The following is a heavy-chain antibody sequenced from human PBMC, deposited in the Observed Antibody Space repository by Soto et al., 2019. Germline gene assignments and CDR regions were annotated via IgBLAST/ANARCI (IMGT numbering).Heavy chain of an antibody. D-gene: IGHD6-19*01. CDR2: ISRDGSNK. V-gene: IGHV3-30-3*01. CDR1: GFTFSGYA. Sequence: GGSLRLSCAASGFTFSGYAMDWVRQAPGKGLEWVAVISRDGSNKYYAESVKGRFTISRDNSKNTLDLQMNSLKVEDTALYYCARDSTGWYNFDYWGQGTVVTVSS. CDR3: ARDSTGWYNFDY. J-gene: IGHJ4*02.